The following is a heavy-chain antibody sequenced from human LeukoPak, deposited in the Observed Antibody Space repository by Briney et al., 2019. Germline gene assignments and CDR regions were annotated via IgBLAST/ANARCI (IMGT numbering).Heavy chain of an antibody. V-gene: IGHV4-34*01. CDR3: ARDLGLTISDNWFDP. CDR2: INHSGST. CDR1: GGSFSGYY. D-gene: IGHD3-3*01. Sequence: SETLSLTCAVYGGSFSGYYWSWIRQPPGKGLEWIGEINHSGSTNYNPSLKSPVAISVDTSKNQFSLELSSVTAADTAVYYCARDLGLTISDNWFDPWGQGTLVTVSS. J-gene: IGHJ5*02.